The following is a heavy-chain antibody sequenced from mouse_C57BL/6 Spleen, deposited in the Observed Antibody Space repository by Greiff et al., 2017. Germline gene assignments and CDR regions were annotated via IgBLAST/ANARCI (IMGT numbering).Heavy chain of an antibody. CDR1: GYTFTSYW. CDR3: ARIPYGNYAYVDV. D-gene: IGHD2-1*01. Sequence: QVQLQQPGAELVKPGASVKLSCKASGYTFTSYWMHWVKQRPGQGLEWIGMIHPHSGSTNYNEKFKSKATLTVDTSSSTAYMQLSSLTSEDSAVYYCARIPYGNYAYVDVWGTGTTVTVSS. CDR2: IHPHSGST. J-gene: IGHJ1*03. V-gene: IGHV1-64*01.